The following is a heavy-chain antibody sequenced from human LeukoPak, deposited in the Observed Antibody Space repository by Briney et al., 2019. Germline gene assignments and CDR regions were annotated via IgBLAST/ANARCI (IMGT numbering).Heavy chain of an antibody. CDR2: IYYSGST. D-gene: IGHD3-10*01. CDR3: ARVQTINGSGSNYYYYMDV. Sequence: SETLSLTCTVSGGSISSSSYYWGWIRQPPGKGLEWIGSIYYSGSTYYNPSLKSRVTISVDTSKNQFSLKLSSVTAADTAVYYCARVQTINGSGSNYYYYMDVWGKGTTVTISS. CDR1: GGSISSSSYY. J-gene: IGHJ6*03. V-gene: IGHV4-39*07.